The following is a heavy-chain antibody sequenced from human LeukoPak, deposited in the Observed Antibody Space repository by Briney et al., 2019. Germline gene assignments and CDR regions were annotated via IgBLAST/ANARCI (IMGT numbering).Heavy chain of an antibody. CDR3: AKSNGVDRDGYNSDYFDS. J-gene: IGHJ4*02. Sequence: GGSLRLSCAASGFTFTTYTMSWVRQAPGKGLAWVSAISGRGGTTYYADSVKGRFTISRDNSKNMVYLQMNSLRAEDTALYYCAKSNGVDRDGYNSDYFDSWGQGTLVTVSS. CDR1: GFTFTTYT. D-gene: IGHD5-24*01. CDR2: ISGRGGTT. V-gene: IGHV3-23*01.